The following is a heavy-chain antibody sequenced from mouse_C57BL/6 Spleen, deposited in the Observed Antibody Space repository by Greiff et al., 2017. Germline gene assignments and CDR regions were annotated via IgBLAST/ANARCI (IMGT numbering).Heavy chain of an antibody. D-gene: IGHD2-3*01. CDR3: ARGDGYYEGGYCAMCY. CDR2: IHPNSGST. J-gene: IGHJ4*01. Sequence: VQLQQPGAELVKPGASVKLSCKASGYTFTSYWMHWVKQRPGQGLEWIGMIHPNSGSTNYNEKFKSKATLTVDTSSNTAYMQLSSLASEDSAVYFCARGDGYYEGGYCAMCYWGQGASVTVSS. V-gene: IGHV1-64*01. CDR1: GYTFTSYW.